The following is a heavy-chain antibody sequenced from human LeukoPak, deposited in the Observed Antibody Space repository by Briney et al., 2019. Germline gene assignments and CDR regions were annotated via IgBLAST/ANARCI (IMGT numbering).Heavy chain of an antibody. J-gene: IGHJ4*02. Sequence: SQTLSLTCTVSAGSISSSSYYCGWIRQPPGKGLEWIASICYSGSTYYSPSLKSRVTVSVDTAKSQFSLKLSSVTAADTAVYYCASQFIAAADQLFDYWGQGTLVTVSS. D-gene: IGHD6-13*01. CDR3: ASQFIAAADQLFDY. CDR2: ICYSGST. V-gene: IGHV4-39*01. CDR1: AGSISSSSYY.